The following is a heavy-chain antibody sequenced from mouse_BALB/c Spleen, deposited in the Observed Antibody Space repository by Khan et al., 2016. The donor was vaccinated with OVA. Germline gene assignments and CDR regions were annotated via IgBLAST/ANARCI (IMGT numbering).Heavy chain of an antibody. D-gene: IGHD1-1*02. CDR3: ARYSYDYGMDY. CDR1: GYTFTSYE. V-gene: IGHV1S56*01. Sequence: QVQLKQSGPGLVQPGALGKISRKASGYTFTSYEINWVNQTPGQGFEWIGCITTGDGNINYYEKFKGRATMTPDKSSSTPYLQLSSLTDENSAVYFCARYSYDYGMDYWGQGTSVTVSS. J-gene: IGHJ4*01. CDR2: ITTGDGNI.